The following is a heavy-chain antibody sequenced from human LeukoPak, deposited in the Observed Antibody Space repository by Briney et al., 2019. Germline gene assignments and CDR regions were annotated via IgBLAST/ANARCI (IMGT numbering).Heavy chain of an antibody. J-gene: IGHJ4*02. D-gene: IGHD3-10*01. CDR3: ARSGLATCHY. Sequence: GGSLRLSCQASGFIFTGYAMSWVRQAPGKGLEWVSSINNGAGATFFADSVKGRFTISRDDSRGMVYLQMNSLPAEDTAVYYCARSGLATCHYWGQGTLVTVSS. V-gene: IGHV3-23*01. CDR1: GFIFTGYA. CDR2: INNGAGAT.